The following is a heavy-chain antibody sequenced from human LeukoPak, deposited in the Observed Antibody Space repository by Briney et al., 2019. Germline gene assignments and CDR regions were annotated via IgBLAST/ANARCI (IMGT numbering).Heavy chain of an antibody. J-gene: IGHJ4*02. Sequence: SETLSLTCAVYGGPFSGYSWSWIRQPPGKGLEWIGEINHSGSTYYNPSLKSRVTILVDTSKKQFSLKVSSVTAADTAVYYCARDRGSTVVTGAFDYWGQGTLVTVSS. D-gene: IGHD4-23*01. CDR2: INHSGST. CDR3: ARDRGSTVVTGAFDY. V-gene: IGHV4-34*01. CDR1: GGPFSGYS.